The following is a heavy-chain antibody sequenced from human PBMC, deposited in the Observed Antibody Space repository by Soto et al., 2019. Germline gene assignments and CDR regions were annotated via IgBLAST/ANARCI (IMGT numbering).Heavy chain of an antibody. CDR1: GFSVGDAW. V-gene: IGHV3-15*01. Sequence: EVQLVESGGGLVKPGGSLRLSCAASGFSVGDAWMSWVRQAPGKGLEWVGRIKSKANGGTTDYPAPVTGRFAVSRDDSKNMLYLQMNSLTTEDTAVYYCSREGRLQWFGELTDYWGQGTLVTVSS. CDR2: IKSKANGGTT. D-gene: IGHD3-10*01. J-gene: IGHJ4*02. CDR3: SREGRLQWFGELTDY.